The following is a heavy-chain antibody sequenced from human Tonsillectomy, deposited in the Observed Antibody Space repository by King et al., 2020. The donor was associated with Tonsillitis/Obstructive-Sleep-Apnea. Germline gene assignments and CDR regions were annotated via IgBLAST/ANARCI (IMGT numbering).Heavy chain of an antibody. CDR2: INHSGST. CDR1: GGSFRGYY. CDR3: ASRFLFSPWSGRGEYAFDI. Sequence: VQLQQWGAGLLKPSETLSLTCAVSGGSFRGYYWSWIRQPPGKGLEWIGEINHSGSTNYKPSLKSRITISVDTSKNQFSLKLSSVTAADTAVYYCASRFLFSPWSGRGEYAFDIWGQGTMVTVSS. D-gene: IGHD3-3*01. J-gene: IGHJ3*02. V-gene: IGHV4-34*01.